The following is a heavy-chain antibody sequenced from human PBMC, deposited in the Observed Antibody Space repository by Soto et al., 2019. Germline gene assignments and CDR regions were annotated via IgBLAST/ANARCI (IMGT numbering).Heavy chain of an antibody. CDR2: ISSSSSHT. CDR1: GFTFSDYY. V-gene: IGHV3-11*06. CDR3: ARGETRTDY. Sequence: PGGSLRLSCAASGFTFSDYYMSWIRQAPGKGLEWVSYISSSSSHTNYADSVKGRFTISRDNAKNSLFLQMNSLRAEDTAVYFCARGETRTDYWGQGILVTVSS. D-gene: IGHD4-17*01. J-gene: IGHJ4*02.